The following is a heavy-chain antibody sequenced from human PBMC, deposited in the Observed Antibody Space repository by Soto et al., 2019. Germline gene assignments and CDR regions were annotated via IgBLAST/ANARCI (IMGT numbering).Heavy chain of an antibody. D-gene: IGHD6-19*01. CDR1: GGSLNAYF. Sequence: PSETLSLTCTVSGGSLNAYFWTWIRQPPGKGLEWIGYIYYSGSTNYNPSRKSRVSISLHTSKNQFSLKLSSVTAADTAVYYCARGVDRQWADYWGQGTRVTVSS. CDR3: ARGVDRQWADY. CDR2: IYYSGST. V-gene: IGHV4-59*01. J-gene: IGHJ4*02.